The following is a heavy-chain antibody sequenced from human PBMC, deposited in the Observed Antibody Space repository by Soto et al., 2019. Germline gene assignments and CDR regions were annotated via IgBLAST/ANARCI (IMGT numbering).Heavy chain of an antibody. CDR2: ISYDGSNR. D-gene: IGHD2-21*02. J-gene: IGHJ4*02. CDR1: GFTFSSYG. V-gene: IGHV3-30*18. CDR3: AKDVGAYCGGDCIY. Sequence: QVQLVESGGGVVQPGRSLRLSCAASGFTFSSYGMHWVRQAPGKGLEWVAVISYDGSNRYYADSVKGRFTISRDNSKNTLYLQMNSLRAEDTAVYYCAKDVGAYCGGDCIYWGQGTLVTVSS.